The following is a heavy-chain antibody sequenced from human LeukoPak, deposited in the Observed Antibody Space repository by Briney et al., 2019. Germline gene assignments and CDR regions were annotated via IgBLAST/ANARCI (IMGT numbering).Heavy chain of an antibody. J-gene: IGHJ4*02. Sequence: PGGSLRLSCAASGFTFSSYGMHWVRQAPGKGLEWVAVIWYDGSNKYYADSVKGRFTISRDNSKNTLYLQMNSLRAEDTAVYYCARSYYYDSSGYLDYWGQGTLVTVSS. V-gene: IGHV3-33*01. CDR1: GFTFSSYG. CDR3: ARSYYYDSSGYLDY. CDR2: IWYDGSNK. D-gene: IGHD3-22*01.